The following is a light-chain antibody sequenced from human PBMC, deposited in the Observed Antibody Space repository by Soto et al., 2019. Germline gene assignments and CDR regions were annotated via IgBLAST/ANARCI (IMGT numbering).Light chain of an antibody. J-gene: IGKJ1*01. V-gene: IGKV3-20*01. Sequence: EIVLTQSPGTLSLSPGERATLSCRASQSVSSSYLAWYQQKPGQAPRLLIYVTSSRATCIPDRFSGSGSGTDFTRTISSLEPEDFAVYYCQQHGSSPTFGQGTKVEIK. CDR2: VTS. CDR3: QQHGSSPT. CDR1: QSVSSSY.